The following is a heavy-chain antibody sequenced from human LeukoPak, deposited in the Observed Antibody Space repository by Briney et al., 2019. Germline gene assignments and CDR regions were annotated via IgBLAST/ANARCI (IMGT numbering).Heavy chain of an antibody. V-gene: IGHV3-23*01. CDR1: GFTFSTYS. CDR2: ISGSGANT. D-gene: IGHD6-13*01. J-gene: IGHJ4*02. Sequence: PGGSLRLSCAASGFTFSTYSMSWVRLAPGKGLEWVSGISGSGANTYYADSVKGRFTISRDNSKNTLYLQMNSLRAEDTAVFYCAKYPASGGYFHYWGQGTLVTVSS. CDR3: AKYPASGGYFHY.